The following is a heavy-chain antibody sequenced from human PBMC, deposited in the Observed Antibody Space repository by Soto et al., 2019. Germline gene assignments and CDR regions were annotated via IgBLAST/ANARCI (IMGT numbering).Heavy chain of an antibody. CDR1: GGSISSGDYY. CDR3: ARDGGRGEYYYYGMDV. V-gene: IGHV4-30-4*01. Sequence: SGTLSLTCTVSGGSISSGDYYWSWIRQPPGKGLEWIGYIYYSGSTYYNPSLKSRVTISVDTSKNQFSLKLSSVTAADTAVYYCARDGGRGEYYYYGMDVWGQGTTVTVSS. CDR2: IYYSGST. J-gene: IGHJ6*02. D-gene: IGHD3-10*01.